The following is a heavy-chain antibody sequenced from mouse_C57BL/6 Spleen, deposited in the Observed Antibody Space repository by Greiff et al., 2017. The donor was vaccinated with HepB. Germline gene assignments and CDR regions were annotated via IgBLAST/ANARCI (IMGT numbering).Heavy chain of an antibody. CDR1: GYSITSGYY. CDR3: ARDQLLRYFYAMDY. CDR2: ISYDGSN. Sequence: DVKLVESGPGLVKPSQSLSLTCSVTGYSITSGYYWNWIRQFPGNKLEWMGYISYDGSNNYNPSLKNRISITRDTSKNQFFLKLNSVTTEDTATYYCARDQLLRYFYAMDYWGQGTSVTVSS. J-gene: IGHJ4*01. D-gene: IGHD1-1*01. V-gene: IGHV3-6*01.